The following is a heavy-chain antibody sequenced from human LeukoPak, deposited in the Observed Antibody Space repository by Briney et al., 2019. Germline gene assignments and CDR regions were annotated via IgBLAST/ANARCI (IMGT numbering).Heavy chain of an antibody. CDR2: IYYSGST. Sequence: PSETLSLTCTVSGGSISSGDYYSSWIRQPPGKGLEWIGYIYYSGSTYYNPSLKSRVTISVDTSKNQFSLKLSSVTAADTAVYYCARVGDGYYYDSSGYYYVAFDPWGQGTLVTVSS. CDR1: GGSISSGDYY. J-gene: IGHJ5*02. D-gene: IGHD3-22*01. V-gene: IGHV4-30-4*08. CDR3: ARVGDGYYYDSSGYYYVAFDP.